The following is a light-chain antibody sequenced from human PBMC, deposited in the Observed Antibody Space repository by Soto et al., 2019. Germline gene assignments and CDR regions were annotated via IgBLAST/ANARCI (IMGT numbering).Light chain of an antibody. J-gene: IGKJ1*01. Sequence: DIQMTQSPSTLSASVGDSVTITCRASQSIRSWLAWYQQKPGKAPRLLIYKASTLESGVPSRFSGSVSGTEFNFTISSLQPDDFATYYCQQYSNFWTFGQGTKVDIK. CDR1: QSIRSW. V-gene: IGKV1-5*03. CDR2: KAS. CDR3: QQYSNFWT.